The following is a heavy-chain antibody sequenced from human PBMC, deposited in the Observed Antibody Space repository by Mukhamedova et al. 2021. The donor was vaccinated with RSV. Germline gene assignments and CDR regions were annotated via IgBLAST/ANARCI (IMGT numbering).Heavy chain of an antibody. CDR2: INPPDSET. CDR3: ARHGDFWSGDSWFDP. V-gene: IGHV5-10-1*01. Sequence: EYMGRINPPDSETKYSPSFQGHVTISVDKSISTAYLQWTSLKASDTAMYYCARHGDFWSGDSWFDPWGQGTLVTVSS. D-gene: IGHD3-3*01. J-gene: IGHJ5*02.